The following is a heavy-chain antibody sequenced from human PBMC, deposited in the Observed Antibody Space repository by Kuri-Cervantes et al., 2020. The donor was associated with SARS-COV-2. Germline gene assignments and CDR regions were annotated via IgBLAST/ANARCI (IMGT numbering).Heavy chain of an antibody. Sequence: GGSLRLSCAASGFTFSSYGMHWVRQAPGKGLEWVAFIRYDGSNKYYADSVKGRFTISRDNSKNTLYLQMSSLRAEDTAVYYCATKPPGVNDAFDIWGQGTMVTVSS. D-gene: IGHD1-14*01. CDR1: GFTFSSYG. CDR3: ATKPPGVNDAFDI. CDR2: IRYDGSNK. V-gene: IGHV3-30*02. J-gene: IGHJ3*02.